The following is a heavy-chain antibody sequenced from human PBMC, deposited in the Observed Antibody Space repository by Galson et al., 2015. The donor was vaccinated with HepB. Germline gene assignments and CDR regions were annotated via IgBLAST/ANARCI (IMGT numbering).Heavy chain of an antibody. CDR1: GFTFSSYA. Sequence: SLRLSCAASGFTFSSYAMHWVRQAPGRGLEWVAVISYDGSNKYYADSVKGRSTISRDNSKNTLYLQMNSLRAEDTAVYYCARVHDAYYYYGMDVWGQGTTVTVSS. J-gene: IGHJ6*02. CDR3: ARVHDAYYYYGMDV. CDR2: ISYDGSNK. V-gene: IGHV3-30-3*01.